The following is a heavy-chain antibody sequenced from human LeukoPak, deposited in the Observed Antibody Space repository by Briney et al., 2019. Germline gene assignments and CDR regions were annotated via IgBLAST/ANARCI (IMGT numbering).Heavy chain of an antibody. J-gene: IGHJ3*02. Sequence: PGGSLRLSCAASGFTFDDYAMHWVRQAPGKGLEWVSGISWNSGSIGYADSVKGRFTISRDNAKNSLYLQMNSLRAEDTALYYCAKDKTAMPDAFDIWGQGTMVTVSS. CDR2: ISWNSGSI. D-gene: IGHD2-2*01. CDR3: AKDKTAMPDAFDI. CDR1: GFTFDDYA. V-gene: IGHV3-9*01.